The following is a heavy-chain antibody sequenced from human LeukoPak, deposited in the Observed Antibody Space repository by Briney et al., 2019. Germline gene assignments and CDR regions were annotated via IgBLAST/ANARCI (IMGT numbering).Heavy chain of an antibody. D-gene: IGHD4-17*01. J-gene: IGHJ4*02. V-gene: IGHV3-74*01. CDR1: GFTFSSYW. CDR2: INSDGSST. CDR3: ARDVDDYGDFSYLDY. Sequence: GGSLRLSCAASGFTFSSYWMHWVRQAPGKGLVWVSRINSDGSSTSYADSVKGRFTISRDNAKNTLYLQMNSLRAEDTAVYFCARDVDDYGDFSYLDYWGQGTLVTVSS.